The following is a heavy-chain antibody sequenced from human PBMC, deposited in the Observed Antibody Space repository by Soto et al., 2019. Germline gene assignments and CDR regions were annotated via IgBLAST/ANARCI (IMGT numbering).Heavy chain of an antibody. D-gene: IGHD3-22*01. CDR2: IWSDGSNK. V-gene: IGHV3-33*01. CDR1: GFTFSSYG. CDR3: ARYYYDSSGYYPL. J-gene: IGHJ4*02. Sequence: QVQLVESGGGVVQPGRSLRLSCAASGFTFSSYGMHWVRQAPGKGLEWVAVIWSDGSNKYYADSVKGRFTISRDNSKNTVYLQVNSLRAEDTAVYYCARYYYDSSGYYPLWGQGTLVNVSS.